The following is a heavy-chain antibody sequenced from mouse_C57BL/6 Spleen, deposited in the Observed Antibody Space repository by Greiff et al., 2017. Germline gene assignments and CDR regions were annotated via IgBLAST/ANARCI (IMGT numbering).Heavy chain of an antibody. CDR3: ARDDYDPYAMDY. CDR2: IYPGDGDT. Sequence: QVQLKESGAELVKPGASVKISCKASGYAFSSYWMNWVKQRPGKGLEWIGQIYPGDGDTNYNGKFKGKATLTADKSSSTAYMQLSSLTSEDSAVYFCARDDYDPYAMDYWGQGTSVTVSS. CDR1: GYAFSSYW. D-gene: IGHD2-4*01. J-gene: IGHJ4*01. V-gene: IGHV1-80*01.